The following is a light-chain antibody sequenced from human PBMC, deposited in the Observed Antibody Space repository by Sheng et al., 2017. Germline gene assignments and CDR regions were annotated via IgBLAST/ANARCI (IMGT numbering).Light chain of an antibody. Sequence: IQMTQSPSSLSAFVGDRVTITCRASQDIGNYLAWYQQKPGKVPKLLIYVATTLQSGVPSRFSGSGSGTDFTLTISCLQSEDFATYYCQQYYSYPYTFGQGTKLEIK. CDR1: QDIGNY. CDR2: VAT. CDR3: QQYYSYPYT. J-gene: IGKJ2*01. V-gene: IGKV1-8*01.